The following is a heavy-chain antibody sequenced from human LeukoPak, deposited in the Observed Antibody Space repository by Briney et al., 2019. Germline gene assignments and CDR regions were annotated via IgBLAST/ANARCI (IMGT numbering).Heavy chain of an antibody. CDR3: AKVLHSYETLVFCGGDCQNWFDP. J-gene: IGHJ5*02. Sequence: TGGSLRLSCAASGFTFSSYAMHWVRQAPGKGLEWVAFIRYDGSNQYYADSVKGRFTISRDNSKNTLYLQMSSLRAEDTAVYYCAKVLHSYETLVFCGGDCQNWFDPWGQGTLVIVSS. CDR1: GFTFSSYA. CDR2: IRYDGSNQ. V-gene: IGHV3-30*02. D-gene: IGHD2-21*02.